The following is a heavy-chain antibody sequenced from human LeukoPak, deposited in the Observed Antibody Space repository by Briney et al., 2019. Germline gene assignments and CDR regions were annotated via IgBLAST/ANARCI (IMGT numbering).Heavy chain of an antibody. CDR1: GGSIRSYY. CDR3: ARGRGGQWPTARVGAFDI. V-gene: IGHV4-4*07. CDR2: IYTSGSS. Sequence: SEPLSLTCTVSGGSIRSYYWSWIREPAGKRLECIGCIYTSGSSYYNPSLKSRVTMSVDTSKVQSSLKLSSVTAADTAVYYCARGRGGQWPTARVGAFDIWGQGTMVTVSS. D-gene: IGHD6-19*01. J-gene: IGHJ3*02.